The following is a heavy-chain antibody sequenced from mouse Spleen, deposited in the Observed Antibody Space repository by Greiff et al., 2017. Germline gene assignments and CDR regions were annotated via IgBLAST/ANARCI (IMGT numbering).Heavy chain of an antibody. J-gene: IGHJ1*01. CDR2: INPNNGGT. CDR3: ARGDGYRYFDV. V-gene: IGHV1-26*01. Sequence: VQLQQSGPELVKPGASVKISCKAYGYTFTDYYMNWVKQSHGKSLEWIGDINPNNGGTSYNQKFKGKATLTVDKSSSTAYMELRSLTPEDSAVYYCARGDGYRYFDVWGAGTTVTVSS. D-gene: IGHD2-3*01. CDR1: GYTFTDYY.